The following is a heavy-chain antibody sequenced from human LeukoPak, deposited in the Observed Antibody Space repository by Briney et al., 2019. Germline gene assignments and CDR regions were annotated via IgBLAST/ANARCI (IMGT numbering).Heavy chain of an antibody. CDR3: AREFTMARGVEFCYYMDV. V-gene: IGHV4-4*07. CDR1: GDSIIGYY. CDR2: IYTSGTT. Sequence: SETLSLTCTVSGDSIIGYYWSWIRQPAGKGLEWIGRIYTSGTTIYNPSLKSRVTMSMDTSMNQFSLKLASLAAADTAMYYCAREFTMARGVEFCYYMDVWGKGTTVTVSS. J-gene: IGHJ6*03. D-gene: IGHD3-10*01.